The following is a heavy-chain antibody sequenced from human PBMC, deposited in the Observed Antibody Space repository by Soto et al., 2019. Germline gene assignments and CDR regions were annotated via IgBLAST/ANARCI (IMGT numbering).Heavy chain of an antibody. D-gene: IGHD3-3*01. CDR2: MNPNSGNT. Sequence: QVQLVQSGAEVKKPGASVKVSCKASGYTFTSYEINWVRQATGQGLEWMGWMNPNSGNTGYAQKFQGRVTMTRNTPISTAYMEPSSLRSEDTAVYYCAKIHKNYDGDYSYGMDVWGQGTTVTVSS. J-gene: IGHJ6*02. CDR1: GYTFTSYE. V-gene: IGHV1-8*01. CDR3: AKIHKNYDGDYSYGMDV.